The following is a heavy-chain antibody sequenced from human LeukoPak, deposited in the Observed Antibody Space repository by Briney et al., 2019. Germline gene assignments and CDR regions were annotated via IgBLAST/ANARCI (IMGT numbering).Heavy chain of an antibody. CDR1: GYTFTGYY. V-gene: IGHV1-2*02. J-gene: IGHJ3*02. CDR2: INPNSGGT. CDR3: AREGVSRIAARPNAFDI. Sequence: ASVKVSCKASGYTFTGYYMHWVRQAPGQGLEWMGWINPNSGGTNYAQKFQGRVTMTRDTSISTAYMELSRLRSDDTAVYYCAREGVSRIAARPNAFDIWGQGTMVTVSS. D-gene: IGHD6-6*01.